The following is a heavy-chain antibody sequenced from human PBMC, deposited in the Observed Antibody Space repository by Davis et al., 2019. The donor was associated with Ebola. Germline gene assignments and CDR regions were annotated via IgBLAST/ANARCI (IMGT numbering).Heavy chain of an antibody. D-gene: IGHD1-26*01. CDR2: IVYSGSIFYSGTT. Sequence: SETLSLTCTVSGGSISSYYWSWIRQPPGKGLEWIGYIVYSGSIFYSGTTNYSPSLKSRATISLDTSKNQFSLKLNSVTPADTAVYYCALSGSYDKCWFGPWGQGALVTVSS. CDR3: ALSGSYDKCWFGP. CDR1: GGSISSYY. J-gene: IGHJ5*02. V-gene: IGHV4-59*01.